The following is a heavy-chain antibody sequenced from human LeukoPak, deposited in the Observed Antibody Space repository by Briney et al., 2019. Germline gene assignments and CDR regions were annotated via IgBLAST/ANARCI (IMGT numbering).Heavy chain of an antibody. CDR1: GYTFTSYD. CDR3: ARAPRDIALMVYAIYFDY. Sequence: ASVKVSCKASGYTFTSYDINWVRQATGQGLEWMGWMNPNSGNTGYAQKFQGRVTITRNTSISTAYMELSSLRSEDTAVYYCARAPRDIALMVYAIYFDYWGQGTLVTVSS. V-gene: IGHV1-8*03. D-gene: IGHD2-8*01. J-gene: IGHJ4*02. CDR2: MNPNSGNT.